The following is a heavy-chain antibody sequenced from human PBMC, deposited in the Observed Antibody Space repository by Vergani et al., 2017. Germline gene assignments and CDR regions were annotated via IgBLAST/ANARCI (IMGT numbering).Heavy chain of an antibody. Sequence: QVQLVQSGAEVKKPGSSVKVSCKASGGPFKNSAFSWVRQVPGQGLEWMGRIITSFGTTDYAQKFQGRVTMTRDTSTSTVYMELSSLRSEDTAIYYCARGDYGILTGYRYWGQGTLVTVSA. J-gene: IGHJ4*02. CDR3: ARGDYGILTGYRY. CDR1: GGPFKNSA. CDR2: IITSFGTT. D-gene: IGHD3-9*01. V-gene: IGHV1-69*05.